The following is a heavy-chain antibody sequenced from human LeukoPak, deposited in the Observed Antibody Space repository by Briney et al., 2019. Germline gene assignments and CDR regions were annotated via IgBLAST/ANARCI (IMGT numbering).Heavy chain of an antibody. CDR2: IYQSGST. J-gene: IGHJ5*02. CDR1: GYSISSGYY. V-gene: IGHV4-38-2*02. D-gene: IGHD3-3*01. CDR3: ARVSDYDFWSGYYLGHGVYWFDP. Sequence: PSETLSLTCTVSGYSISSGYYWGWIRQPPGKGLEWIGSIYQSGSTYYNPSLKSRVTISVDTSKHQFSLKLSSVTAADTAVYYCARVSDYDFWSGYYLGHGVYWFDPWGQGTLVPVSS.